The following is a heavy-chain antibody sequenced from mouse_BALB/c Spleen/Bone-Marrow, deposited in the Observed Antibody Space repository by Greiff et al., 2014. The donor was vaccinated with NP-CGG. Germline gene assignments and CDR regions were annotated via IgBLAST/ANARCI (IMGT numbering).Heavy chain of an antibody. V-gene: IGHV14-3*02. D-gene: IGHD2-14*01. CDR3: AYYRCDEGGFAY. J-gene: IGHJ3*01. CDR2: IDPANGNT. Sequence: EVQLQESGAELVKPGASVKLSCTASGFNFKDTYMHWVKQRPEQGLEWIVGIDPANGNTKYDPKFQGKATITADTSSNTAYLQLSSLTTEDTAVYYCAYYRCDEGGFAYWGQGTLVTVSA. CDR1: GFNFKDTY.